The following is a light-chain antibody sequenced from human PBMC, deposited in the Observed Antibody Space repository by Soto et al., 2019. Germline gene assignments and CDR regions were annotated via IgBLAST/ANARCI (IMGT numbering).Light chain of an antibody. CDR1: QSLLHSNGYNY. Sequence: DLVMTQSPLSLPVTPGEPASISCRSSQSLLHSNGYNYLDWYLQKPGQSPQLLIYLGSYRASGVPDRFSGGGSGTDFTLKISRVEADDFGVYYCLQTLQTPYTFGQGTKLEIK. CDR3: LQTLQTPYT. CDR2: LGS. V-gene: IGKV2-28*01. J-gene: IGKJ2*01.